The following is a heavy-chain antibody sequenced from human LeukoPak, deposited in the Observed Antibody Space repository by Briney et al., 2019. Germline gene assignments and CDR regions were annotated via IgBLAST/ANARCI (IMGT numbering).Heavy chain of an antibody. J-gene: IGHJ4*02. CDR1: GFTFSSYG. V-gene: IGHV3-30*18. CDR3: AKDPDYSNSYFDY. Sequence: GRSLRLSCAASGFTFSSYGMHWVRQAPGKGLEWVAVISYDGSNKYYADSVKGRFTIPRDNSKNTLYLQMNSLRAEDTAVYYCAKDPDYSNSYFDYWGQGTLVTVSS. CDR2: ISYDGSNK. D-gene: IGHD4-11*01.